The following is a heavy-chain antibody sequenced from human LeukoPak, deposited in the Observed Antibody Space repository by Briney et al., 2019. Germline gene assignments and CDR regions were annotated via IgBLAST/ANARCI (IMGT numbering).Heavy chain of an antibody. CDR1: GLRFINFL. J-gene: IGHJ3*01. CDR2: IKGEGSGK. D-gene: IGHD2-8*02. V-gene: IGHV3-7*01. Sequence: PGGALGLSCAAPGLRFINFLVGWVRPAPGEGVEGGGTIKGEGSGKHFLDSVEGRFTISRDNAKNSLYLQMNSLRAEDTAIYYCARWDAYYTGGIGYSGDFAFDFWGQGTLVTVSS. CDR3: ARWDAYYTGGIGYSGDFAFDF.